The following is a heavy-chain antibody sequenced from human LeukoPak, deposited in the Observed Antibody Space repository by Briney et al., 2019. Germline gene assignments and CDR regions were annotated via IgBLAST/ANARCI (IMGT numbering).Heavy chain of an antibody. V-gene: IGHV4-34*01. CDR1: GGSISSYY. J-gene: IGHJ4*02. CDR3: ARRRTLDY. Sequence: SETLSLTCTVSGGSISSYYWSWIRQPPGKGLEWIREINHSGSTNYNPSLKSRVTISVDTSKNQFSLKLSSVTAADTAVYYCARRRTLDYWGQGTLVTVSS. CDR2: INHSGST.